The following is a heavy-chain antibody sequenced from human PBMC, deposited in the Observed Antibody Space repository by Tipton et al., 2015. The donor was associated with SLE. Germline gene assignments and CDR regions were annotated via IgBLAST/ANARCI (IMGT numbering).Heavy chain of an antibody. D-gene: IGHD3-10*01. V-gene: IGHV3-43*01. Sequence: GSLRLSCAVSGFSLDDYTMYWVRQAPGKGLEWVSLITWDGFSTYYADSVKGRFTISRDNSKNSLYLQMNSLRTEDTALYYCVKDMQLQGVIGAFDIWGQGTMVTVSS. J-gene: IGHJ3*02. CDR3: VKDMQLQGVIGAFDI. CDR1: GFSLDDYT. CDR2: ITWDGFST.